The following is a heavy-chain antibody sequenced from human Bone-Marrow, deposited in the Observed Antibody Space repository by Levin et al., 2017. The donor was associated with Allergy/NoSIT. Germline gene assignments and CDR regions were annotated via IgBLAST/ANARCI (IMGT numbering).Heavy chain of an antibody. D-gene: IGHD5-12*01. CDR1: GYTLSSHG. CDR3: ARGLERGYSGYEHDFYYYYYGMDV. Sequence: ASVKVSCKASGYTLSSHGLSWVRQAPGQGLEWMGWVSFNNRNTKYAQKFQGRVTMTTDTSTNTAYLELRGLKFDDTAIYYCARGLERGYSGYEHDFYYYYYGMDVWGQGTTVAVSS. V-gene: IGHV1-18*01. CDR2: VSFNNRNT. J-gene: IGHJ6*02.